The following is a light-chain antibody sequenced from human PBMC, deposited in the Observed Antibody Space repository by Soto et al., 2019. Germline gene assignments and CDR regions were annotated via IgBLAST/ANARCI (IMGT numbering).Light chain of an antibody. CDR3: HVWDSSSEHV. J-gene: IGLJ1*01. CDR1: NIGSKS. CDR2: DDS. V-gene: IGLV3-21*02. Sequence: SYELTHPPSLSLAPGQTARITCWVNNIGSKSVHWYQQKPGQAPVLVVDDDSDRPSGIPERFSGSNSGNTATLTISRVEAGDEADYFCHVWDSSSEHVFGTGTKVTVL.